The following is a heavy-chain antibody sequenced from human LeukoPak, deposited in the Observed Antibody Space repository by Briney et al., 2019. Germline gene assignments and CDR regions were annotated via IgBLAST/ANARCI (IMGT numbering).Heavy chain of an antibody. V-gene: IGHV3-11*01. CDR3: ARRAPPPHYYYYYYMDV. Sequence: GGSLRLSCAASGFTFSDYYMSWIRQAPGKGLEWVSYISSSGSTIYYADSVKGRFTISRDNAKNSLYLQMNSLRAEDTAVYYCARRAPPPHYYYYYYMDVWGKGTTVTISS. J-gene: IGHJ6*03. CDR2: ISSSGSTI. CDR1: GFTFSDYY.